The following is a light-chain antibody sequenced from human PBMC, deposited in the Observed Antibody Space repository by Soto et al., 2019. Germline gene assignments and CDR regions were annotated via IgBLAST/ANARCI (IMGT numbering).Light chain of an antibody. CDR3: QVWDSSSDHPEVV. CDR2: DDS. CDR1: NIGSKS. J-gene: IGLJ2*01. V-gene: IGLV3-21*02. Sequence: SSELTQPPSVSVAPGQTARLTCGGNNIGSKSVHWYQQKPCQAPVLVVYDDSDRPSGIPERFSGSNSGNTATLTISRVEAGDEADYYCQVWDSSSDHPEVVFGGGTKLTVL.